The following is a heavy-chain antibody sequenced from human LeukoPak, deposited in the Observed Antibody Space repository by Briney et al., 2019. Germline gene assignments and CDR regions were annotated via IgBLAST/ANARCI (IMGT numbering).Heavy chain of an antibody. J-gene: IGHJ6*03. CDR3: ARGRYCSSTSCWDMDV. CDR1: GGTFSSYA. Sequence: GASVKVSCKASGGTFSSYAISWVRQAPGQGLEWMGGIIPIFGTANYAQKFQGRVTITTDESTSTAYMELSSLRSEDTAVYYCARGRYCSSTSCWDMDVWGKGTTVTVSS. D-gene: IGHD2-2*01. CDR2: IIPIFGTA. V-gene: IGHV1-69*05.